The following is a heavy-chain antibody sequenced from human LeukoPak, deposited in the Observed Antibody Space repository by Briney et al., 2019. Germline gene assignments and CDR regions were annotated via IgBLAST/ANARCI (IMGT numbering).Heavy chain of an antibody. V-gene: IGHV4-59*01. CDR1: GGSISSYY. CDR3: AKDKGHDDYGDYYFDY. CDR2: IYYSGST. Sequence: PSETLSRTCTVSGGSISSYYWSWIRQSPGKGLEWIGYIYYSGSTNYNPSLKSRVTISVDTSKNQFSLKLSSVTAADTAVYYCAKDKGHDDYGDYYFDYWGQGTLVTVSS. D-gene: IGHD4-17*01. J-gene: IGHJ4*02.